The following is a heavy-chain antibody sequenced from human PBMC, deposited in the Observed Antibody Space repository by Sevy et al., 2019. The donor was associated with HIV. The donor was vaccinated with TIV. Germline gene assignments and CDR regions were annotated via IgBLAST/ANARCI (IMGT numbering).Heavy chain of an antibody. CDR2: ISAYNGNT. V-gene: IGHV1-18*01. Sequence: ASVKVSCKASGYTFTSYGISWVRQAPGQGLEWMGWISAYNGNTNYAQKLQGRVTMTTDTSTTTAYMELRSPRSDDTAVYYCARADYCSGTSCSSYSDYWGQGTLVTVSS. CDR3: ARADYCSGTSCSSYSDY. J-gene: IGHJ4*02. CDR1: GYTFTSYG. D-gene: IGHD2-2*01.